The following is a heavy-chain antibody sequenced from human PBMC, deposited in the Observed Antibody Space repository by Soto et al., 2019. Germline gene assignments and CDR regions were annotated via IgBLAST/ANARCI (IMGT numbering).Heavy chain of an antibody. CDR3: VRSASGIGCDY. Sequence: SETLSLTCAVYGGSFSGYHWSWIRQPPGKGLEWIGEIDHSGRTTYSPSLKSRVTISVDTSKNQFSLKVNSVTAADTAVYYCVRSASGIGCDYWGQGTLVTVSS. D-gene: IGHD3-10*01. CDR1: GGSFSGYH. V-gene: IGHV4-34*01. CDR2: IDHSGRT. J-gene: IGHJ4*02.